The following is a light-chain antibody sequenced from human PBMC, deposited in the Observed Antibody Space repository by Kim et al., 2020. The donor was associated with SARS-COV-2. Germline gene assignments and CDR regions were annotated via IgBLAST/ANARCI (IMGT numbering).Light chain of an antibody. J-gene: IGKJ4*01. CDR2: AAS. CDR1: QSISTY. V-gene: IGKV1-39*01. Sequence: DIQMTQSPSSLYASIGDRVTIACRASQSISTYLNWYQQKPGKAPKLLIYAASSLQSGVPSRFSGSGSGKDFTLTISSLQPEDFATYYCQQTHTAPLLTFGGGTKVDIK. CDR3: QQTHTAPLLT.